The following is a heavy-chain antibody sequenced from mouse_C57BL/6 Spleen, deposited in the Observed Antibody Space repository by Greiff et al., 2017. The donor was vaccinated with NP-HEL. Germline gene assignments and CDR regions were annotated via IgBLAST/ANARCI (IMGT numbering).Heavy chain of an antibody. D-gene: IGHD1-1*01. CDR3: ARYGASDYYVFAY. CDR1: GYTFTSYW. J-gene: IGHJ3*01. Sequence: QVHVKQSGAELAKPGASVKLSCKASGYTFTSYWMHWVKQRPGQGLEWIGYINPSSGYTKYNQKFKDKATLTADKSSSTAYMQLSSLTYEDSAVYYCARYGASDYYVFAYWGQGTLVTVSA. CDR2: INPSSGYT. V-gene: IGHV1-7*01.